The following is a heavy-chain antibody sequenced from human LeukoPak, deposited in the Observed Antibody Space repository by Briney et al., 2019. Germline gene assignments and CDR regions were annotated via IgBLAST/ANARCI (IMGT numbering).Heavy chain of an antibody. CDR2: IYYSGST. J-gene: IGHJ5*02. Sequence: PSETLSLTCAVYGGSFSGYYWSWIRQPPGKGLEWIGSIYYSGSTYYSPSLKSRVTISVDTSKNQFSLKLSSVTAADTAVYYCARHTYYYDSSGYYPNWFDPWGQGTLVTVSS. CDR3: ARHTYYYDSSGYYPNWFDP. D-gene: IGHD3-22*01. CDR1: GGSFSGYY. V-gene: IGHV4-34*01.